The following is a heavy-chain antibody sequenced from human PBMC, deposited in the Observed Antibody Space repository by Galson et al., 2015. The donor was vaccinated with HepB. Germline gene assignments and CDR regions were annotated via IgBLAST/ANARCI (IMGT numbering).Heavy chain of an antibody. D-gene: IGHD3-3*01. V-gene: IGHV3-30-3*01. J-gene: IGHJ6*03. Sequence: SLRLSCAASGFTFSSYAMHWVRQAPGKGLEWVAVISYDGSNKYYADSVKGRFTISRDNSKNTLYLQMNSLRAEDTAVCYCARAGYYDFWSGYYRSFDYYYYMDVWGKGTTVTVSS. CDR1: GFTFSSYA. CDR3: ARAGYYDFWSGYYRSFDYYYYMDV. CDR2: ISYDGSNK.